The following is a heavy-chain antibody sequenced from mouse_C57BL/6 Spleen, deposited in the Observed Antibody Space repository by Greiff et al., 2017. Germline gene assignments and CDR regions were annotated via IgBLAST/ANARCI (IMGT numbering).Heavy chain of an antibody. CDR3: ARVPFDYYGSSSFAY. D-gene: IGHD1-1*01. J-gene: IGHJ3*01. CDR1: GYTFTSYW. CDR2: LHPNSGST. Sequence: VQLQQPGAELVKPGASVKLSCKASGYTFTSYWMHWVKQRPGQGLEWIGMLHPNSGSTNYNEKFKSKATMTVDKSSSTAYMQLSSLTSEYSAVYYCARVPFDYYGSSSFAYWGQGTLVTVSA. V-gene: IGHV1-64*01.